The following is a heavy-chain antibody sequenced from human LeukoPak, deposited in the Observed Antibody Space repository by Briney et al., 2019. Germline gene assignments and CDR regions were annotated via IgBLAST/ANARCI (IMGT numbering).Heavy chain of an antibody. CDR3: ARSWAGMYYPFYYFDY. Sequence: SETLSLTCTVSGGSISSYYWSWIRQPPGKGLEWIAEINHRGTTHYNPSLKSRVNISADTSKNQFSLHLDSVTAADTAVYYCARSWAGMYYPFYYFDYWGQGTLVSVSS. D-gene: IGHD1-26*01. CDR1: GGSISSYY. CDR2: INHRGTT. V-gene: IGHV4-34*01. J-gene: IGHJ4*02.